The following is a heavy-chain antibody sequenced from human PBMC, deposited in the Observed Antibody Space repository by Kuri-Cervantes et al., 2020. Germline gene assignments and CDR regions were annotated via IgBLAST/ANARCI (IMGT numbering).Heavy chain of an antibody. CDR3: ARVSAGVKWYFDL. J-gene: IGHJ2*01. D-gene: IGHD2-21*01. CDR2: ISTGSSYI. Sequence: GESLRLSCAASGFTFSGYSMNWVRQAPGKGLEWVSSISTGSSYIYYADSVKGRFTISRDNAKNSLYLQMNSLRDEDTAVYYCARVSAGVKWYFDLWGRGTQVTVSS. V-gene: IGHV3-21*01. CDR1: GFTFSGYS.